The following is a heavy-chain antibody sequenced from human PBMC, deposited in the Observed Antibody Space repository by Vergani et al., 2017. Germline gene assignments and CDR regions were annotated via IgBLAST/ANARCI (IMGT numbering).Heavy chain of an antibody. J-gene: IGHJ5*02. V-gene: IGHV4-30-2*01. D-gene: IGHD2/OR15-2a*01. CDR2: FYHSGST. Sequence: QLQLQESGSGLVKPSQTLSLTCAVSGGSITSGGYSWSWIRQPPGKGLEWIGYFYHSGSTYYNPSLKSRVTISVDKSENQFSLKLNSVTAADTAVYYCARGNSPLMGLFDPWGQGTLVTVSS. CDR1: GGSITSGGYS. CDR3: ARGNSPLMGLFDP.